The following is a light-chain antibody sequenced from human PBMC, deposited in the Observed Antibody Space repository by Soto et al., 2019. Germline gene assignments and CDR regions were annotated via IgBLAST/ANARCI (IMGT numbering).Light chain of an antibody. CDR3: KQCSNWPPIT. J-gene: IGKJ5*01. CDR2: DAS. V-gene: IGKV3-11*01. CDR1: QSVSSY. Sequence: EVVLTQSPATLSLSPGERATLSCRASQSVSSYLAWYQQKPGQAPRLLIYDASNRATGIPARFSGSGSGTDFTLTISSLEPEDFAIYYCKQCSNWPPITFGQGTRLEIK.